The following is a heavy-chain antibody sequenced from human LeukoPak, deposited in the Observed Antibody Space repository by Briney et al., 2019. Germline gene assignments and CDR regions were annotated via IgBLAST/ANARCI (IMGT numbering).Heavy chain of an antibody. CDR1: GGSFSGYY. D-gene: IGHD3-3*01. J-gene: IGHJ2*01. CDR3: ARVGFWSGINPPVYWYFDL. V-gene: IGHV4-34*01. CDR2: INHSGST. Sequence: SETLSLTCAVYGGSFSGYYWSWLRQPPGKGLERIGEINHSGSTNYNPSLKSRVTISVDTSKNQFSLKLSSVTAADTAVYYCARVGFWSGINPPVYWYFDLWGRGTLVTVSS.